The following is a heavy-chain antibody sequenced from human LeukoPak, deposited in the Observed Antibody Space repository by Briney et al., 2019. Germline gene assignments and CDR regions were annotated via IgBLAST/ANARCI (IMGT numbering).Heavy chain of an antibody. CDR3: ARYLPYGDYVFDY. CDR2: IIPILGIA. Sequence: GASVKVSCKASGGTFSSYAISLVRQAPGQGLEWMGRIIPILGIANYAQKFQGRVTITADKSTSTAYMELSSLRSEDTAVYYCARYLPYGDYVFDYWSQGTLVTVSS. V-gene: IGHV1-69*04. CDR1: GGTFSSYA. J-gene: IGHJ4*02. D-gene: IGHD4-17*01.